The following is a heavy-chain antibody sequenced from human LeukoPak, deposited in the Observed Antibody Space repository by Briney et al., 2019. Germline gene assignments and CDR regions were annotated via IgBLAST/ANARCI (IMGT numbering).Heavy chain of an antibody. J-gene: IGHJ3*02. CDR3: ARQPLGYCSSTSCYRAFDI. D-gene: IGHD2-2*01. CDR2: IYPGDSDT. Sequence: GESPKISCKGSGYSFTSYWIGWVRQMPGKGLEWMGIIYPGDSDTRYSPSFQGQVTISADKSISTAYLQWSSLKASDTAMYYCARQPLGYCSSTSCYRAFDIWGQGTMVTVSS. V-gene: IGHV5-51*01. CDR1: GYSFTSYW.